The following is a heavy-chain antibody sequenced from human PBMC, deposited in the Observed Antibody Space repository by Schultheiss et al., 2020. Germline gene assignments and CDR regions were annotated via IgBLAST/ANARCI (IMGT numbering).Heavy chain of an antibody. Sequence: ASVKVSCKASGYTFTSYAMHWVRQAPGQRLEWMGWSNPNSGGTNYAQKFQGRVTMTRDTSISTAYMELSRLRSDDTAVYYCARSPRVIENWFDPWGQGTLVTVSS. J-gene: IGHJ5*02. V-gene: IGHV1-2*02. D-gene: IGHD3-22*01. CDR2: SNPNSGGT. CDR3: ARSPRVIENWFDP. CDR1: GYTFTSYA.